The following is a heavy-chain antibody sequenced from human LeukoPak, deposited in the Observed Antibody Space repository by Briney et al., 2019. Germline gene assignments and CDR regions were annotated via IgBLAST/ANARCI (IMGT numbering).Heavy chain of an antibody. CDR2: LGPVFGPI. J-gene: IGHJ6*03. CDR1: GVTFSSYA. Sequence: SVKVSCKASGVTFSSYAISWVRQAPGQGLEWIGWLGPVFGPINSAQKFQDRVTLTKDDSTTTAYMELRSLRSEDTAVYYCATNPMTGYHLGDHFYFYMAVWGKGTTVTVS. V-gene: IGHV1-69*05. D-gene: IGHD1-20*01. CDR3: ATNPMTGYHLGDHFYFYMAV.